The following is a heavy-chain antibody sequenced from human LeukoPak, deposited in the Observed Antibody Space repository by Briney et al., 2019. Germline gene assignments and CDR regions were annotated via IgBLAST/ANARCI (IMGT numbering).Heavy chain of an antibody. CDR2: IYYSGST. CDR1: GGSISSSY. Sequence: PSETLSLTCTVSGGSISSSYWSWIRQPPGKGLEWIAYIYYSGSTNYNPSLKSRVTISVDTSKNQFSLTLTSVTAADTAVYYCARYAYGGYYFDYWGQGTLVTVSS. J-gene: IGHJ4*02. D-gene: IGHD3-16*01. CDR3: ARYAYGGYYFDY. V-gene: IGHV4-59*01.